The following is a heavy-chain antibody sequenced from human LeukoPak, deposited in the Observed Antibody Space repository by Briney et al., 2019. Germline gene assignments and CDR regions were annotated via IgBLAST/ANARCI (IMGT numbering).Heavy chain of an antibody. Sequence: ASVKVSCKASGYTFTDYYIHWVRQAPGQGLEWMAWMNPKRGDTSYAQKFQGRVTVTRDTSISTAYMELSRLRFDDTAVYYCARNKEGKSLDYWGQGTLVTVSS. CDR3: ARNKEGKSLDY. CDR2: MNPKRGDT. CDR1: GYTFTDYY. V-gene: IGHV1-2*02. J-gene: IGHJ4*02.